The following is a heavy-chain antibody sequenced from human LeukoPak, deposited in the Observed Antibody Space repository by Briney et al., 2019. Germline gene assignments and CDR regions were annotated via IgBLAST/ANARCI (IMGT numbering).Heavy chain of an antibody. D-gene: IGHD3-10*01. CDR2: ISSSSSTI. Sequence: PGGSLRLSCAASGFTFSSYSMNWVRQAPGKGLEWVSYISSSSSTIYYADSVKGRFTISRDNAKNSLYLQMNSLRAEDTAVYYCARDRITMVRGVMGYWGQGTLVTVSS. CDR1: GFTFSSYS. J-gene: IGHJ4*02. V-gene: IGHV3-48*01. CDR3: ARDRITMVRGVMGY.